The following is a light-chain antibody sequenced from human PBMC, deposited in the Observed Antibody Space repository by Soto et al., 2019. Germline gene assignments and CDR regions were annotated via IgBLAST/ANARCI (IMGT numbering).Light chain of an antibody. Sequence: QSVLTQPPSASGTPGQRVTISCSGGSSNIGSNAVNWYQHLPGTAPKLLIYTNNQRPSGVPNRFSGSKSGTSASLAISGLLSEDEADYYCAAWDDSLNGYVFGTGTKVTVL. V-gene: IGLV1-44*01. CDR1: SSNIGSNA. CDR2: TNN. CDR3: AAWDDSLNGYV. J-gene: IGLJ1*01.